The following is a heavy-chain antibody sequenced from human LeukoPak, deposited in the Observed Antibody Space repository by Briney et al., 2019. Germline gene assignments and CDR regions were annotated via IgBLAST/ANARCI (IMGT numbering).Heavy chain of an antibody. J-gene: IGHJ4*02. V-gene: IGHV3-7*01. CDR2: IKEDGSVI. CDR1: GFTLSNYW. Sequence: GGSLRLSCFGSGFTLSNYWMTWLRQAPGEGLEWVANIKEDGSVIYYADSVRGRFTISRDNAKNSLYLQMNSLRVEDTAVYYCATGRWYGEFAGSGFDDWGQGILVTVSS. D-gene: IGHD3-10*01. CDR3: ATGRWYGEFAGSGFDD.